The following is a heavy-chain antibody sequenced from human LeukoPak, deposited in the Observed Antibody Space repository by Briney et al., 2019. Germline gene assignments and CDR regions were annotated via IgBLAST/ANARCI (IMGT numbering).Heavy chain of an antibody. V-gene: IGHV3-30*02. D-gene: IGHD5-12*01. CDR2: IRYDGSNK. Sequence: GGSLRLSCTASGFTFSSYGMHWVRQAPGKGLEWVAFIRYDGSNKYYADSVKGRFTISRDNSKNTLYLQMNSLRAEDTAVYYCARDCLVATCFDYWGQGTLVTVSS. J-gene: IGHJ4*02. CDR1: GFTFSSYG. CDR3: ARDCLVATCFDY.